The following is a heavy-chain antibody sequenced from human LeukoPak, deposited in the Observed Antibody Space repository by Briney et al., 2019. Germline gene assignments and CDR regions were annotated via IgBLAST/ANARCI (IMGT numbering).Heavy chain of an antibody. J-gene: IGHJ4*02. CDR1: GFTFSNAW. CDR3: TTDPMVRGVIPY. CDR2: IKSKTDGGTT. Sequence: GGSLRLSCAASGFTFSNAWMRWVRQAPGKGLEWVARIKSKTDGGTTDYAAPVRGRVTISRDDSKNTLYLQMNSLKTEDTAVYYCTTDPMVRGVIPYWGQGTLVSVSS. V-gene: IGHV3-15*01. D-gene: IGHD3-10*01.